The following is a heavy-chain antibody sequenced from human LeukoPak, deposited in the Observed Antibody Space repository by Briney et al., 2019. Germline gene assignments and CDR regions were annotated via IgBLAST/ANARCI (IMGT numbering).Heavy chain of an antibody. CDR1: GGSISSHY. D-gene: IGHD6-19*01. CDR2: IYYSGST. J-gene: IGHJ5*02. CDR3: ARGPYSSGWYSRWFDP. Sequence: SETLSLTCTVSGGSISSHYWSWIRQPPGKGLEWIGYIYYSGSTNYNPSLKSRVTISVDTSKNQFSLKLSSVTAADTAVYYCARGPYSSGWYSRWFDPWGQGTLVTVSS. V-gene: IGHV4-59*11.